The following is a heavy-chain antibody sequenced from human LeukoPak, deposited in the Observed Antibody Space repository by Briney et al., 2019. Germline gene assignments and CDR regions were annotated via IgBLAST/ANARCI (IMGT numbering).Heavy chain of an antibody. J-gene: IGHJ4*02. V-gene: IGHV3-23*01. CDR2: ISGSGGST. Sequence: PGGSLRLSCAASGFTFSNYAMSWVRQAPGKGLEWVSAISGSGGSTYYADSVKGRFTISRDNSKNTLYLQMNSLRAEDTAVYYCAKYGDESNGYYSDWGQGTLVTVSS. CDR1: GFTFSNYA. CDR3: AKYGDESNGYYSD. D-gene: IGHD3-22*01.